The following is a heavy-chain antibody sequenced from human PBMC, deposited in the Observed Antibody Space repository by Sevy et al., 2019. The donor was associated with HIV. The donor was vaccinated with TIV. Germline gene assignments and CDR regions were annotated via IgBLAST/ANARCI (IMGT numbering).Heavy chain of an antibody. CDR3: TSTYYYDSSGYYAFDY. CDR1: GFTFCGSA. J-gene: IGHJ4*02. V-gene: IGHV3-73*01. CDR2: IRSKANSYAT. Sequence: GGSLRLSCAASGFTFCGSAMHWVRQASGKGLEWVGRIRSKANSYATAYAASVKGRFTISRDDSKNTAYLQMNSLKTEDTAVYYCTSTYYYDSSGYYAFDYWGQGTLVTVSS. D-gene: IGHD3-22*01.